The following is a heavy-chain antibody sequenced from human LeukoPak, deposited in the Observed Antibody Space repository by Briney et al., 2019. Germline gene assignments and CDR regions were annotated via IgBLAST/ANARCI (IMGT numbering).Heavy chain of an antibody. CDR1: GGSFSDYF. CDR2: ISHSGST. V-gene: IGHV4-34*01. D-gene: IGHD3-22*01. Sequence: PSETLSLTCAVYGGSFSDYFWSWIRQPPGKGLEWIGEISHSGSTTYNPSLRSRVTISGDTSKKQFSLKLSSVTVADTAVYYCVTYYYGSSAPKRNYWGQGILVTVSS. J-gene: IGHJ4*02. CDR3: VTYYYGSSAPKRNY.